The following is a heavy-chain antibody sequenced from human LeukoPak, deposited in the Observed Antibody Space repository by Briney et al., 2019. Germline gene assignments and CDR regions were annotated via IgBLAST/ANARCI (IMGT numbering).Heavy chain of an antibody. Sequence: SETLSLTCAVYGGSFSGYYWSWIRQPPGKGLEWIGEINHSGSTNYNPSLKSRVTMSVDTSKNQFSLKLSSVTAADTAVYYCARTTMIVVASAFDIWGQGTMVTVSS. D-gene: IGHD3-22*01. CDR1: GGSFSGYY. J-gene: IGHJ3*02. CDR3: ARTTMIVVASAFDI. V-gene: IGHV4-34*01. CDR2: INHSGST.